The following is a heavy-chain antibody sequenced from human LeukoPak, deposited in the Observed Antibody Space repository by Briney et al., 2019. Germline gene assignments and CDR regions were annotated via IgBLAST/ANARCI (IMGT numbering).Heavy chain of an antibody. CDR1: GFTFSSYA. V-gene: IGHV3-23*01. CDR2: ISGSGGST. CDR3: AKSPRGYSYGSVYFDY. D-gene: IGHD5-18*01. Sequence: GGSLRLSCAASGFTFSSYAMSWVRQAPGKGLEWVSAISGSGGSTYYADSVKGRFTISRDNSKNTLYLQMNSLRAEDTAVYYCAKSPRGYSYGSVYFDYWGQGTLVTVSS. J-gene: IGHJ4*02.